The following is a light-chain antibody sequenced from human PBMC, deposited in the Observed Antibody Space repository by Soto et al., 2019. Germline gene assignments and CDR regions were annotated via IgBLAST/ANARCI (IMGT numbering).Light chain of an antibody. CDR3: QQYTDWPLT. V-gene: IGKV3-20*01. CDR1: QSVTSNY. Sequence: EVVMTQSPATLSVSPGERATLSCRASQSVTSNYLAWYQQKPGQAPRLLIYGISTRATGVPYRFSGSGSGTDFTLTISRLEPEDFAVYYCQQYTDWPLTFGQGTKVDIK. J-gene: IGKJ1*01. CDR2: GIS.